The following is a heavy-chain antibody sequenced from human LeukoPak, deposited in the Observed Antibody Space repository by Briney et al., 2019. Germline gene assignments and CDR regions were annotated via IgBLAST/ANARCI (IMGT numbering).Heavy chain of an antibody. V-gene: IGHV3-30*04. D-gene: IGHD5-12*01. J-gene: IGHJ4*02. CDR1: GFTFSSYG. CDR2: ISHDGSNK. CDR3: AKDRRNTVPTISDY. Sequence: GGSLRLSCAASGFTFSSYGMHWVRQAPGKGLEWVAVISHDGSNKYYGDSVKGRFTISRDNSENTLYLRMNSLRAEDTAVYYCAKDRRNTVPTISDYWGQGTLVTVCS.